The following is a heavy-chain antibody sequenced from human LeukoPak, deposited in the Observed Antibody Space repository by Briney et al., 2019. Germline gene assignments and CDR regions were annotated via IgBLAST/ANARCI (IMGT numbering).Heavy chain of an antibody. CDR3: ARLVSSSWVGY. D-gene: IGHD6-13*01. J-gene: IGHJ4*02. CDR1: GGSISSYY. Sequence: SETLSLTCTVSGGSISSYYWSWIRQPPGKGLEWIGYIYSSGSPNYNPSLKSRVSIPGDTSKNQFSLKLSSVTAADTAVYYCARLVSSSWVGYWGQGTLVTVSS. CDR2: IYSSGSP. V-gene: IGHV4-59*08.